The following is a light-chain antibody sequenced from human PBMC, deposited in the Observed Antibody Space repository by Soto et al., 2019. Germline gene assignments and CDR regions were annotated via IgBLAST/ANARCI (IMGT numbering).Light chain of an antibody. Sequence: ERVMTQSPATLSVSPGERATLFCRASQSVSTNLAWYQQKPGEAPRLLIYGASTRATGIPARFSGSGSGTEFTLTISSLQSEDFAVYYCHQYNNWPPWTFGQGTKVDIK. CDR2: GAS. CDR1: QSVSTN. V-gene: IGKV3-15*01. CDR3: HQYNNWPPWT. J-gene: IGKJ1*01.